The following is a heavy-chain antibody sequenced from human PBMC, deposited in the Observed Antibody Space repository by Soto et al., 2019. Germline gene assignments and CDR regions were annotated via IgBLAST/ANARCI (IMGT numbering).Heavy chain of an antibody. D-gene: IGHD4-4*01. V-gene: IGHV4-34*01. Sequence: SETLSLTCAVYGGSFSGYYWSWIRQPPGKGLEWIGEINHSGSTNYNPSLKSRVTISVDTAKNQFSLKLSSVTAADTAVYYCARDMHADFTHYFDPWGQGTLVTVYS. J-gene: IGHJ5*02. CDR3: ARDMHADFTHYFDP. CDR2: INHSGST. CDR1: GGSFSGYY.